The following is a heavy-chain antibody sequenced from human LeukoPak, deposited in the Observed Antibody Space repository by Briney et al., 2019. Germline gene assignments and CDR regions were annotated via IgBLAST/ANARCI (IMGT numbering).Heavy chain of an antibody. CDR2: IKSNNDGGTT. CDR1: GFIFNKAW. D-gene: IGHD2-21*01. J-gene: IGHJ4*02. Sequence: GGSLRLSCAASGFIFNKAWMDWVRQAPGKGPEWVGRIKSNNDGGTTDYASPVEGRFIISRDDSKNTIYLQMNRLIIDDTAIYYCTPVMVEDRGFWGQGTLATVSS. V-gene: IGHV3-15*01. CDR3: TPVMVEDRGF.